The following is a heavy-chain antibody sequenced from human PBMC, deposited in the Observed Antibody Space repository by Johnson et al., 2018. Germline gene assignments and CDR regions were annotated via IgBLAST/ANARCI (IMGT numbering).Heavy chain of an antibody. Sequence: EVQLLESGGGLVQPGGSLRLSCAASGFTVSSDYMSWVRQAPGKGLEWVSIIYSGGSTYYTDSVKGRFTISRDNSKNTLYLQMNSLRAEDTAVYYCARVTMIIVVTTNHGWGAFDVWGQGAMVTVSS. D-gene: IGHD3-22*01. CDR1: GFTVSSDY. CDR2: IYSGGST. V-gene: IGHV3-66*02. J-gene: IGHJ3*01. CDR3: ARVTMIIVVTTNHGWGAFDV.